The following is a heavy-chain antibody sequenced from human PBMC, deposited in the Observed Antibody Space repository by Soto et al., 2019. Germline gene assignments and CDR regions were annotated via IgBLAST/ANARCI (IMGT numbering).Heavy chain of an antibody. CDR3: ARLNPIAVAFDY. Sequence: PGGSLRVSCAASGFTFSSYAMHWVRQAPGKGLEYVSAISSNGGSTYYANSVKGRFTISRDNSKNTLYLQMGSLRAEDMAVYYCARLNPIAVAFDYWGQGTLVTVSS. CDR1: GFTFSSYA. V-gene: IGHV3-64*01. D-gene: IGHD6-13*01. CDR2: ISSNGGST. J-gene: IGHJ4*02.